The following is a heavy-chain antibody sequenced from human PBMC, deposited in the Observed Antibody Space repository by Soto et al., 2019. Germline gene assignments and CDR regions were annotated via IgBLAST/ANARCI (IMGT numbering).Heavy chain of an antibody. V-gene: IGHV3-30-3*01. CDR2: ISYDGSNK. CDR3: ARDGYSSSWPQYYFDY. J-gene: IGHJ4*02. CDR1: GFTFSSYA. D-gene: IGHD6-13*01. Sequence: PGGSLILSCAASGFTFSSYAMHWVRQAPGKGLEWVAVISYDGSNKYYADSVKGRFTISRDNSKNTLYLQMNSLRAEDTAVYYCARDGYSSSWPQYYFDYWGQGTPVTVSS.